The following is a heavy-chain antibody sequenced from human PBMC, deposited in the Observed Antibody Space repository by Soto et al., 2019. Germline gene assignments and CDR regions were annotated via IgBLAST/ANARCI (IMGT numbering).Heavy chain of an antibody. Sequence: QVQLVPSGAEVKKPGASVKVSCRASGYPFTSYGISWVRQAPGPGLEWMGWISAYNGNTNYAQKLQGRVTMTTDTPAKTAYMSLRSLGSDDTAGYDCAIPRYCSGCSCFPPDYWGPGTLVPVSS. CDR1: GYPFTSYG. CDR3: AIPRYCSGCSCFPPDY. J-gene: IGHJ4*02. V-gene: IGHV1-18*01. D-gene: IGHD2-15*01. CDR2: ISAYNGNT.